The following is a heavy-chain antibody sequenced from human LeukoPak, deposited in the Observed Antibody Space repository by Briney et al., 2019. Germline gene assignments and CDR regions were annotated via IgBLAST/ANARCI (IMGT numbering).Heavy chain of an antibody. V-gene: IGHV3-30*18. D-gene: IGHD1-1*01. Sequence: GGSLRLSCAASGFTFNSYGMHWVRQAPGKGLEWVAVISFDGSYKYYADSVKGRFTISRDNSKNTLYLQMNSLRAEDTAMYYCVKELERRGPFDYWGQGTLVTVSS. CDR2: ISFDGSYK. CDR3: VKELERRGPFDY. CDR1: GFTFNSYG. J-gene: IGHJ4*02.